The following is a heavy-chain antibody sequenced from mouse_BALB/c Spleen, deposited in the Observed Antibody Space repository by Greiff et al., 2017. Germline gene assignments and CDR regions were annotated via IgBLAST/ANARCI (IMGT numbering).Heavy chain of an antibody. J-gene: IGHJ2*01. CDR1: GYTFSSYW. D-gene: IGHD1-1*01. CDR3: ARTTTVVADCDY. Sequence: QVQLKQSGAELMKPGASVKISCKATGYTFSSYWIEWVKQRPGHGLEWIGEILPGSGSTNYNEKFKGKATFTADTSSNTAYMQLSSLTSEDSAVYYCARTTTVVADCDYWGQGTTLTVSS. CDR2: ILPGSGST. V-gene: IGHV1-9*01.